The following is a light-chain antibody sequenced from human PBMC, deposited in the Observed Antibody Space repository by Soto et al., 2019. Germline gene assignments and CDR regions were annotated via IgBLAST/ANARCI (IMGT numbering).Light chain of an antibody. V-gene: IGKV1-5*03. Sequence: DIQMTQSPSTLSASVGDRVTITCRASQSISSGLAWYQQKPGKAPKLLIYKASSLESGVPSRFSGSGSGTEFTLTISSLQPDDFATYYCQQHNSPMYTFGQGTKLQIK. J-gene: IGKJ2*01. CDR1: QSISSG. CDR2: KAS. CDR3: QQHNSPMYT.